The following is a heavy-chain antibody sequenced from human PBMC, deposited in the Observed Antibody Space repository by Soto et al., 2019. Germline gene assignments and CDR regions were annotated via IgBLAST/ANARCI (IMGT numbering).Heavy chain of an antibody. J-gene: IGHJ4*02. Sequence: SETLSLTCTVSGGSISSYYWSWIRQPPGKGLEWIGYIYYSGSTNYNPSLKSRVTISVDTSKNQFSLKLSSVTAADTAVYYCARAHDYDILTGPFGIFDYWGQGTLVPVSS. V-gene: IGHV4-59*01. D-gene: IGHD3-9*01. CDR1: GGSISSYY. CDR3: ARAHDYDILTGPFGIFDY. CDR2: IYYSGST.